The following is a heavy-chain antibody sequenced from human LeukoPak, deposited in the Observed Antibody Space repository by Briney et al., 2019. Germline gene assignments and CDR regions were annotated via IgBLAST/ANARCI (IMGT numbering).Heavy chain of an antibody. CDR2: ISGSGGST. CDR1: GFTFSSYA. CDR3: ARDRNGRDAFDI. Sequence: PGGSLRLSCAASGFTFSSYAMSWVRQAPGKGLEWVSAISGSGGSTYYADSVKGRFTISRDNSKNTLYLQMNSLRAEDTAVYYCARDRNGRDAFDIWGQGTMVTVSS. J-gene: IGHJ3*02. V-gene: IGHV3-23*01.